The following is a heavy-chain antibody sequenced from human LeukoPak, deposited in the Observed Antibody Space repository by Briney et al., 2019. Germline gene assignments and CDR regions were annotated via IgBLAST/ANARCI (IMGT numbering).Heavy chain of an antibody. V-gene: IGHV1-2*02. D-gene: IGHD1-14*01. J-gene: IGHJ4*02. Sequence: ASVKVSCKASRYTFTGYYIHWVRQAPGQGLEWMGRIDPNSGDTNYAQNFQGGVTMTTDTSITTAYMELSRLRSDDTAVYYCARDRGAGRYFYFDHWGQGTLVTVSS. CDR3: ARDRGAGRYFYFDH. CDR1: RYTFTGYY. CDR2: IDPNSGDT.